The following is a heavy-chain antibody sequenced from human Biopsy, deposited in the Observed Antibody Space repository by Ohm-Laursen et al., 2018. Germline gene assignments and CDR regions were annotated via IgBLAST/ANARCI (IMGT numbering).Heavy chain of an antibody. CDR2: IYYSGNT. J-gene: IGHJ3*02. D-gene: IGHD1-26*01. CDR1: GGSISSDY. Sequence: SETLSLTCTVSGGSISSDYWSWIRQTPGKGLEWIGHIYYSGNTNYNPSLKSRVSMSVDTSKNQFSLNLTSVTAADTAVYYCARNEGLLRAFDIWGQGTLGTVSS. V-gene: IGHV4-59*01. CDR3: ARNEGLLRAFDI.